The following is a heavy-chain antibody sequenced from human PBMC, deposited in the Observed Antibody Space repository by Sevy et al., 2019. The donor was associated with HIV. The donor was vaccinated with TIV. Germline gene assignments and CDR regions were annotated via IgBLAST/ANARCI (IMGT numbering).Heavy chain of an antibody. D-gene: IGHD3-22*01. CDR2: INPNSGGT. J-gene: IGHJ5*02. V-gene: IGHV1-2*02. CDR3: ASYGTYYYDSSALYP. Sequence: ATVKVSCKASGYTFTGYYMHWVRQAPGQGLERMGWINPNSGGTNYAQKFQGRVTMTRDTSISTAYMELSRLRSDDSAVYYCASYGTYYYDSSALYPWGQGTLVTVSS. CDR1: GYTFTGYY.